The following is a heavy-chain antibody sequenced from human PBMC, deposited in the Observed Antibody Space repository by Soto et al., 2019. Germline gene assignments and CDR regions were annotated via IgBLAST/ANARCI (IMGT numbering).Heavy chain of an antibody. CDR1: VFTFSSYW. D-gene: IGHD5-18*01. Sequence: GSLRLSCAASVFTFSSYWMSWVRQAPGKGLEWVANIKQDGSEKYYVDSVKGRFTISRDNAKNSLYLQMNSLRAEDTAVYYCASSRGYHDPVDYWGQGTLVTVSS. J-gene: IGHJ4*02. CDR2: IKQDGSEK. CDR3: ASSRGYHDPVDY. V-gene: IGHV3-7*01.